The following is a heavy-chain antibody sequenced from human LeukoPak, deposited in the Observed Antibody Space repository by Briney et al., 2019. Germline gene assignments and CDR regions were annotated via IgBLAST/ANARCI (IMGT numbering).Heavy chain of an antibody. V-gene: IGHV3-23*01. CDR1: GFTFSNYP. CDR2: ISGSGTTI. Sequence: GGSLRLSCTASGFTFSNYPINFVRQAPGKGLDWVSAISGSGTTIYYADAVRGRFTISRDNSKNTVYLQTNSLRAEDTALYYCVTKLYVSHHTHAFDIWGQGTMVTVSP. J-gene: IGHJ3*02. D-gene: IGHD3-16*01. CDR3: VTKLYVSHHTHAFDI.